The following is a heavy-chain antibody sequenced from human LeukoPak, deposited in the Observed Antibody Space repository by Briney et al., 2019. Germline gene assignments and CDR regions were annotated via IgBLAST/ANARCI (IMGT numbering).Heavy chain of an antibody. J-gene: IGHJ6*04. CDR2: INTNTGNP. Sequence: ASVKVSCKASGYTFTTNAMNWVRQAPGQGLEWIGWINTNTGNPTYAQGFTGRFVFSLDTSVSTAYLQISSLKAEDTAVYYCARSFTFRNRFGELLTTMDVWGKGTTVTVSS. V-gene: IGHV7-4-1*02. CDR3: ARSFTFRNRFGELLTTMDV. D-gene: IGHD3-10*01. CDR1: GYTFTTNA.